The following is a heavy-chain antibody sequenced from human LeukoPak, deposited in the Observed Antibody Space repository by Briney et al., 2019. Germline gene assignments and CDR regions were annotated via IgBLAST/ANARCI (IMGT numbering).Heavy chain of an antibody. Sequence: SETLSLTSSASGGSISSYFWSWIRQAPGKGLEWVGYALYTGSTEYNPALKSRVTISLDTSNNQFSLRLSSVTAADTAVYYCARDNGYSYGIDYWGQGRLVTVSS. CDR3: ARDNGYSYGIDY. CDR2: ALYTGST. D-gene: IGHD5-18*01. V-gene: IGHV4-59*01. J-gene: IGHJ4*02. CDR1: GGSISSYF.